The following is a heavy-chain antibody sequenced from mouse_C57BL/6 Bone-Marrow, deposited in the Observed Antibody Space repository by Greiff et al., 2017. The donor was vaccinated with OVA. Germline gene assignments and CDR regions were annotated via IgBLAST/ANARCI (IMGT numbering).Heavy chain of an antibody. CDR3: ASAYGSSYDYAMDY. D-gene: IGHD1-1*01. CDR1: GYTFTSYW. Sequence: QVQLQQPGAELVKPGASVKMSCKASGYTFTSYWITWVKQRPGQGLEWIGDIYPGSGSTNYNENFTSKSTITVATSSRNAYMQLSSLTSEDSAVYYCASAYGSSYDYAMDYWGQGTSVTVSS. J-gene: IGHJ4*01. CDR2: IYPGSGST. V-gene: IGHV1-55*01.